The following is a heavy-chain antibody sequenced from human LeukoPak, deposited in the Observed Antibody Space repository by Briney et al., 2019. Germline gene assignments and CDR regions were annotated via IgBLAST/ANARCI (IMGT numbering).Heavy chain of an antibody. V-gene: IGHV1-24*01. CDR3: ATLKDVITGTTGSNWFDP. D-gene: IGHD1-14*01. CDR1: GYTLTELS. CDR2: FDPEDGET. J-gene: IGHJ5*02. Sequence: ASVKVSCKVSGYTLTELSMHWVRQAPGKGLEWMGGFDPEDGETIYAQKFQGRVTMTEDTSTDTAYMELSSLRSEDTAVYYCATLKDVITGTTGSNWFDPWGQGTLVTVSS.